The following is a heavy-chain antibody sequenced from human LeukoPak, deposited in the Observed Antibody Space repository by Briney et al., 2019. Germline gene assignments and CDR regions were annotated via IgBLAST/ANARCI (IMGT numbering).Heavy chain of an antibody. V-gene: IGHV3-21*01. CDR2: ISRSSSYI. J-gene: IGHJ4*02. Sequence: GGSLRLSCAASGFTFSSYSMNWVRQAPGKGLEWVSSISRSSSYIYYADSVKGRFTISRDNAKNSLYLQMNSLRAEDTAVYYCARDGEMVGIDYWGQGTLVTVSS. D-gene: IGHD5-24*01. CDR1: GFTFSSYS. CDR3: ARDGEMVGIDY.